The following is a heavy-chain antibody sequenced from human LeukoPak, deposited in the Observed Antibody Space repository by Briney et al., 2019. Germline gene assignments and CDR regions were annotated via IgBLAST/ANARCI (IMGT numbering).Heavy chain of an antibody. J-gene: IGHJ6*02. D-gene: IGHD6-19*01. Sequence: GGSLRLSCAASGFTFSSYAMSWVRQAPGKGLEWVSAISGSGGSTYYADSVKGRFTISRDNSKNTLYLQMNSLRAEDTAVYYCANLYSSGWYSDYYYYGMDVWGQGTTVTVSS. CDR1: GFTFSSYA. CDR3: ANLYSSGWYSDYYYYGMDV. CDR2: ISGSGGST. V-gene: IGHV3-23*01.